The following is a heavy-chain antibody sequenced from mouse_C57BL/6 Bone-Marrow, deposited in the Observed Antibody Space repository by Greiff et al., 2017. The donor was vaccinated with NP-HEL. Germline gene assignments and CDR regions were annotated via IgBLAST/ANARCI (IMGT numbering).Heavy chain of an antibody. CDR2: IDPSDSYT. D-gene: IGHD2-1*01. Sequence: QVQLQQPGAELVMPGASVKLSCKASGYTFTSYWMHWVKQRPGQGLEWIGEIDPSDSYTNYNQKFKGKSTLTVDKSSSTAYMQLSSLTSENSAVYYCAKWKIYFTGGPYFDYWGQGTTLTVSS. J-gene: IGHJ2*01. CDR1: GYTFTSYW. CDR3: AKWKIYFTGGPYFDY. V-gene: IGHV1-69*01.